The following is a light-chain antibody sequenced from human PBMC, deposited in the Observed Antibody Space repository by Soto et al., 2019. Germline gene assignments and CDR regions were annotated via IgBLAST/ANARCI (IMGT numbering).Light chain of an antibody. CDR2: SVS. CDR3: ISSTVSRSYV. Sequence: QSALPQPASVSGSPGQSITISCSGTSSDIGTYDHVAWFQQFPGKTPKLMIYSVSNRPSGVSYRFSGSKSGNTASLTISGLQDEDEADYYCISSTVSRSYVVGTGTQLTVL. J-gene: IGLJ1*01. CDR1: SSDIGTYDH. V-gene: IGLV2-14*01.